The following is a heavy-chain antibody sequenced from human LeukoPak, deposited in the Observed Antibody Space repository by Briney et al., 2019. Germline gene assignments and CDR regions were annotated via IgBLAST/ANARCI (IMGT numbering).Heavy chain of an antibody. V-gene: IGHV1-18*01. CDR3: ARDPTIFGVVTWFDP. CDR2: ISAYNGNT. J-gene: IGHJ5*02. D-gene: IGHD3-3*01. Sequence: ASVKVSCKASGYTFTSYGISWVRQAPGQGLEWMGWISAYNGNTNYAQKLQGRVTMTTDTSTSTAYMELRSLRSDDTAVYYCARDPTIFGVVTWFDPWGQGTLVTVSS. CDR1: GYTFTSYG.